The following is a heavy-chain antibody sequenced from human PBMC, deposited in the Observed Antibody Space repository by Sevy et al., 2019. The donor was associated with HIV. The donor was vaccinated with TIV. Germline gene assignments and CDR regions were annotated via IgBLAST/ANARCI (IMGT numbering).Heavy chain of an antibody. CDR2: INAGNGNT. CDR1: GYTFTSYA. V-gene: IGHV1-3*01. Sequence: ASVKVSWKASGYTFTSYAMHWVRQAPGQRLEWMGWINAGNGNTKYSQKFQGRVTITRDTSASTAYMELSSLRSEDTAVYYCARTGADDYGDYYSYFDYWGQGTLVTVSS. CDR3: ARTGADDYGDYYSYFDY. D-gene: IGHD4-17*01. J-gene: IGHJ4*02.